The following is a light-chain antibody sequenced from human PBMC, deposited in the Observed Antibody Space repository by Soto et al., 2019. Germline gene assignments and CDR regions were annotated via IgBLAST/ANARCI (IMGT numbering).Light chain of an antibody. CDR1: QSVSVNS. CDR2: AAS. CDR3: QQYGGSPCT. Sequence: EIVLTQSPGTLSLSPGERATLSCRASQSVSVNSLAWYQQKGGQAPRLLIYAASTRATGVPDRFRGTGSGTDFALTIRRLETDDSAVYYRQQYGGSPCTFGPGTKVDIK. J-gene: IGKJ3*01. V-gene: IGKV3-20*01.